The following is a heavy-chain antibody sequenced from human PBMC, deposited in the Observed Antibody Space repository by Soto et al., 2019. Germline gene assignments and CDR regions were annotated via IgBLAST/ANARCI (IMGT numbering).Heavy chain of an antibody. D-gene: IGHD2-15*01. J-gene: IGHJ5*02. CDR3: ARGHPRSVSSTSLVTAYWFDP. V-gene: IGHV4-34*01. CDR1: GGSIGSYFNNYY. Sequence: QVQLQQWGAGLLKPSETLSLTCAVYGGSIGSYFNNYYWSWIRQTPGKGLEWIGEINYGGTTNYTPSLKTRISISIDTSKNQFSLKVKSVTAADTATYYCARGHPRSVSSTSLVTAYWFDPWGQGTRVSVSS. CDR2: INYGGTT.